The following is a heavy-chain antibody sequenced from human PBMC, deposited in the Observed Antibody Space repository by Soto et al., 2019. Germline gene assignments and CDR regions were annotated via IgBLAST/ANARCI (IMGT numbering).Heavy chain of an antibody. D-gene: IGHD1-7*01. CDR1: GFTFSSYG. CDR2: ISYDGSNK. CDR3: AKDGYAGTTTAVYYFDY. V-gene: IGHV3-30*18. J-gene: IGHJ4*02. Sequence: GGSLRLSCAASGFTFSSYGMHWVRQAPGKGLEWVAVISYDGSNKYYADSVKGRFTISRDNSKNTLYLQMNSLRAEDTAVYYCAKDGYAGTTTAVYYFDYWGQGTLVTVSS.